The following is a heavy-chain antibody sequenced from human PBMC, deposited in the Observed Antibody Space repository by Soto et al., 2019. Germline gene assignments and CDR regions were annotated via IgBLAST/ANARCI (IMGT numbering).Heavy chain of an antibody. Sequence: PGGSLRLSCAASGFTFSNAWKSWVRQAPGKGLEWVGRIKSKTDGGTTDYAAPVKGRFTISRDDSKNTLYLQMNSLKTEDTAVYYCTTDSEVDYYGMDVWGQGTTVTVSS. J-gene: IGHJ6*02. CDR2: IKSKTDGGTT. V-gene: IGHV3-15*01. CDR1: GFTFSNAW. CDR3: TTDSEVDYYGMDV. D-gene: IGHD1-26*01.